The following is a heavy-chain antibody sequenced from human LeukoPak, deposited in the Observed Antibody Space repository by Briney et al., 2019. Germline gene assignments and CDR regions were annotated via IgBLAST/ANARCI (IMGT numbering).Heavy chain of an antibody. CDR1: GFTFDDYA. D-gene: IGHD6-13*01. V-gene: IGHV3-9*01. Sequence: PAGSLRLSCAASGFTFDDYAMHWVRQAPGKGLEWVSTISSNRGTIGYAGSVKGRFTISRDNTKNSLYLQMNSLRAEDTALYYCAKDMSVGGSWYDSGAFDMWGQGTMVTVSS. CDR3: AKDMSVGGSWYDSGAFDM. J-gene: IGHJ3*02. CDR2: ISSNRGTI.